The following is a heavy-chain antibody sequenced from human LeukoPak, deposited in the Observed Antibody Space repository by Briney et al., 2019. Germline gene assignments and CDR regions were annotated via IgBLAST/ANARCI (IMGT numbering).Heavy chain of an antibody. CDR1: GFTFRSYS. D-gene: IGHD3-22*01. V-gene: IGHV3-21*01. CDR2: ISSVSSYI. CDR3: ARRTDSSGYYLXX. Sequence: GGSLRLSCAASGFTFRSYSMNWVRQAPGKGLEWVSSISSVSSYIYYADPVKGRFTIFRDNAKNPQYLQRNSLRAEDTAVYYCARRTDSSGYYLXXWGQGTLVTV. J-gene: IGHJ4*02.